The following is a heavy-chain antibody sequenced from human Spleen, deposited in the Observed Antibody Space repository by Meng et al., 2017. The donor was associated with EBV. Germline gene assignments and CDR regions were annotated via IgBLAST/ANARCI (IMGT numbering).Heavy chain of an antibody. J-gene: IGHJ5*02. CDR1: GFIFSGYG. CDR3: AKDLSGRFDP. V-gene: IGHV3-30*18. D-gene: IGHD1-14*01. CDR2: IPSDASHNK. Sequence: QELLWESGGGVVQPGRSLRLSCAASGFIFSGYGFHWVRQAPGKGPEWVAIIPSDASHNKYYADSVKGRFTISRDNSKNTLYLQMNSLKIEDTAVYYCAKDLSGRFDPWGQGTLVTVAS.